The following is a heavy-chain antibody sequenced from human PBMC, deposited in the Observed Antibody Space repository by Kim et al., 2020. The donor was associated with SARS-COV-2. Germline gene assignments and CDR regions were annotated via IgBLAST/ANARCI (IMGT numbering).Heavy chain of an antibody. D-gene: IGHD4-17*01. CDR2: ISYDGSNK. V-gene: IGHV3-30*18. CDR1: GFTFSSYG. Sequence: GGSLRLSCAASGFTFSSYGMHWVRQAPGKGLEWVAVISYDGSNKYYADSVKGRFTISRDNSKNTLYLQMNSLRAEDTAVYYCAKIYYRARDYGDFHFDYWGQGTLVTVSS. J-gene: IGHJ4*02. CDR3: AKIYYRARDYGDFHFDY.